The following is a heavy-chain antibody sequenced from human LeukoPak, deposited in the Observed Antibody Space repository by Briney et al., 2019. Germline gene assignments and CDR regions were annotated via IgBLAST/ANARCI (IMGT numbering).Heavy chain of an antibody. D-gene: IGHD5-18*01. CDR2: ISGSSNDI. Sequence: PGGSLRLSCAASGFTFSDSYMSWIRQAPGKGLEWVSYISGSSNDINYADSVKGRFTVSRDNTKNSLFLQMNSLRVEDTAVYYCAKVLRGCRSDSLGGQGSLVTVSS. V-gene: IGHV3-11*06. J-gene: IGHJ4*02. CDR3: AKVLRGCRSDSL. CDR1: GFTFSDSY.